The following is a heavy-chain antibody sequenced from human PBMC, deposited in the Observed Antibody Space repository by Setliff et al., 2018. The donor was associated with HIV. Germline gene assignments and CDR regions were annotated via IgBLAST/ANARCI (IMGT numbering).Heavy chain of an antibody. D-gene: IGHD3-22*01. Sequence: ASVKVSCKASGYTFTGYYMHWVRQAPGQGLEWMGWINPNSGGTNYAQKFQGRVTMTRDTSISTAYMELSRLRSDDTAVYYCARAPMIRSTSGGLDYWGQGTLVTVSS. CDR1: GYTFTGYY. V-gene: IGHV1-2*02. CDR2: INPNSGGT. CDR3: ARAPMIRSTSGGLDY. J-gene: IGHJ4*02.